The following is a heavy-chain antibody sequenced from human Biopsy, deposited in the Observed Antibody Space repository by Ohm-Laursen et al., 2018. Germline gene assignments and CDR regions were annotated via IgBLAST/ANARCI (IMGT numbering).Heavy chain of an antibody. J-gene: IGHJ3*02. CDR3: ARWTPEYDSSRYYLDAFDI. V-gene: IGHV4-4*07. CDR2: IYSSGST. D-gene: IGHD3-22*01. CDR1: GGSLSSYY. Sequence: GTLSLTCTVSGGSLSSYYWSWIRQPAGKGLEWIGRIYSSGSTNYNPSLKSRVTLSMDTSRRQFSLKLSFVTAADTAVYYCARWTPEYDSSRYYLDAFDIWGQGTKVTVSS.